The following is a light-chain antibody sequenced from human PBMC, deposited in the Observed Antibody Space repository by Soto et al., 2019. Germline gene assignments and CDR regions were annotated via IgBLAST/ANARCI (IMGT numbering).Light chain of an antibody. CDR3: SSYTTNKTLL. Sequence: QSALTQPASVSGSPGQSITISCTGTSSDVGSSNFVSWYQQHPGKAPKLIFYEVSNRPPGLSDRFSGSKSGTTASLTISGLQAEDEADYFCSSYTTNKTLLFGGGTQLTVL. CDR2: EVS. J-gene: IGLJ2*01. V-gene: IGLV2-14*01. CDR1: SSDVGSSNF.